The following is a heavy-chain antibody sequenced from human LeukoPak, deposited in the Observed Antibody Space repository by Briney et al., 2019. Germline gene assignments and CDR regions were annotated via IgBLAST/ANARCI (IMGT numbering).Heavy chain of an antibody. Sequence: GGSLRLSCAASGFSFSTYGMHWVRQAPGKGLEWVGVIWYDGSNKYYADSVKGRFTISRDNSKNTLFLQMNSLRAEDTAVYYCAKDDRRTSGWYFFDYWGQGTLVTVSS. CDR1: GFSFSTYG. D-gene: IGHD6-19*01. CDR2: IWYDGSNK. CDR3: AKDDRRTSGWYFFDY. J-gene: IGHJ4*02. V-gene: IGHV3-33*06.